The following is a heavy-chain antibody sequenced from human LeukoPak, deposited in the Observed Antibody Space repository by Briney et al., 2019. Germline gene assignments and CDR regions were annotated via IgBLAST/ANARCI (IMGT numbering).Heavy chain of an antibody. CDR2: IKHDGSEK. V-gene: IGHV3-7*01. D-gene: IGHD3-3*01. CDR3: AREGQYDFWSGLKWFDA. CDR1: GFTFTNYR. Sequence: GVSLRLSCSASGFTFTNYRMNWVPQAPGKGLEGVASIKHDGSEKYYVDSVKGRFTISRDNANNSVYLQLSSLRVKDTAMYYCAREGQYDFWSGLKWFDAWGQGIPVFVSS. J-gene: IGHJ5*02.